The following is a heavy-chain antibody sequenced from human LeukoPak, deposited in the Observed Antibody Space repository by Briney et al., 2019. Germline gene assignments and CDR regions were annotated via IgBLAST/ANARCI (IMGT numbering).Heavy chain of an antibody. CDR1: GFTFSSYS. D-gene: IGHD3-9*01. CDR2: IRTSSSYI. J-gene: IGHJ4*02. V-gene: IGHV3-21*01. Sequence: GGSLRLSCAASGFTFSSYSMNWVRQAPGKGLEWVSSIRTSSSYIYYAGSVKGRFTISRDNTKNSLCLQMNSLRAEDTAVYYCARCLEGGDILTGSGYWGQGTLVTVSS. CDR3: ARCLEGGDILTGSGY.